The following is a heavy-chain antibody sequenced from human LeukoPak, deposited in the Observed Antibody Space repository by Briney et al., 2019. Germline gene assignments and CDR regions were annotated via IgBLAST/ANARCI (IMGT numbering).Heavy chain of an antibody. CDR3: ARGHYYDSSGYSHGVDY. CDR1: GGSFSCYY. V-gene: IGHV4-34*01. Sequence: SETLSLTCAVYGGSFSCYYWSWIRQPPGKGLEWIGEINHSGSTNYNPSLKSRVTISVDTSKNQFSLKLSSVTAADTAVCYCARGHYYDSSGYSHGVDYWGQGTLVTVSS. CDR2: INHSGST. D-gene: IGHD3-22*01. J-gene: IGHJ4*02.